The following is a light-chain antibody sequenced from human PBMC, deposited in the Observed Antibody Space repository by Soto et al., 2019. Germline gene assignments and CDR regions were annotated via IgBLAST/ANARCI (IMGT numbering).Light chain of an antibody. CDR3: QQRNTWPFT. CDR1: QSVSSY. V-gene: IGKV3-11*01. J-gene: IGKJ4*01. CDR2: DAS. Sequence: EIVLTQSPATLSLSPGERATLSCRASQSVSSYLAWYRQKPGQAPRLLIYDASNRATCIPARFSGSGSGTDFTLTISSLEPEDFAVYYCQQRNTWPFTFGGGTKVEIK.